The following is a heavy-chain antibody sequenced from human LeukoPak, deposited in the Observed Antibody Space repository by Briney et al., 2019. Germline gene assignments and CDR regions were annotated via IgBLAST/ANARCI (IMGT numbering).Heavy chain of an antibody. V-gene: IGHV3-9*01. CDR1: GFTFDDYA. J-gene: IGHJ4*02. CDR3: AKDIGSWQRGFDY. CDR2: ISWNSGSI. Sequence: GGSLRLSCAASGFTFDDYAMHWVRQAPGKGLEWVSGISWNSGSIGYADSVKGRFTISRDNAKNSLYLQMNSLRAEDTALYYRAKDIGSWQRGFDYWGQGTLVTVSS. D-gene: IGHD6-13*01.